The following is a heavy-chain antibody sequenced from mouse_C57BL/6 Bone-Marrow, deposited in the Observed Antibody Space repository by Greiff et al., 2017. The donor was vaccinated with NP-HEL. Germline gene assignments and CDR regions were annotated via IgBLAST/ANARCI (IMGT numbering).Heavy chain of an antibody. CDR1: GFNIKDDY. CDR3: TIYYYGSFYAMDY. CDR2: IDPENGDT. J-gene: IGHJ4*01. Sequence: VQLQQSGAELVRPGASVKLSCTASGFNIKDDYMHWVKQRPEQGLEWIGWIDPENGDTEYASKFQGKATITADTSSNTAYLQLSSLTSEDTAVYYCTIYYYGSFYAMDYWGQGTSVTVSS. V-gene: IGHV14-4*01. D-gene: IGHD1-1*01.